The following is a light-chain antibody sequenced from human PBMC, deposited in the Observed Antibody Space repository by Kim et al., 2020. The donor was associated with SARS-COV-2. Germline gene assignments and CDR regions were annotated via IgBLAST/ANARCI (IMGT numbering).Light chain of an antibody. Sequence: EIVMTQSPVALSVSPGERATLSCRASQSVSSNLAWYQQKPGQGPRLLIYGASTRATGIPARFSGSGSGTEFTLTISSLQSEDFAVYYCQKYNNWPPFTFGPGTKVDIK. CDR2: GAS. CDR1: QSVSSN. V-gene: IGKV3-15*01. CDR3: QKYNNWPPFT. J-gene: IGKJ3*01.